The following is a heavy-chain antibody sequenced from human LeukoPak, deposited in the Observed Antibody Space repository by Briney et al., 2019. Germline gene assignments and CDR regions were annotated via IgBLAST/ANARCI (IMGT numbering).Heavy chain of an antibody. CDR1: GGTFSSYA. J-gene: IGHJ6*03. CDR2: IIPIFGTA. D-gene: IGHD3-22*01. V-gene: IGHV1-69*05. CDR3: ACDSSGYYYGKYYYMDV. Sequence: ASVKVSCKASGGTFSSYAISWVRQAPGQGLEWMGGIIPIFGTANYAQKFQGTVTITTDESTSTAYMELSSLRSEDTAVYYCACDSSGYYYGKYYYMDVWGKGTTVTVSS.